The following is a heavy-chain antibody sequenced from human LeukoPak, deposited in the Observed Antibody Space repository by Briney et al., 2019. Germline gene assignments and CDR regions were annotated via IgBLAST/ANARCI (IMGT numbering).Heavy chain of an antibody. Sequence: SETLSLTCTVSGGSISSYYWGWIRQPPGKGLEWIGSIYYSGSTYYNPSLKSRVTISVDTSKNQFSLKLSSVTAADTAVYYCARCPQGDYDYVWGYDYWGQGTLVTVSS. CDR2: IYYSGST. J-gene: IGHJ4*02. V-gene: IGHV4-39*07. D-gene: IGHD3-16*01. CDR3: ARCPQGDYDYVWGYDY. CDR1: GGSISSYY.